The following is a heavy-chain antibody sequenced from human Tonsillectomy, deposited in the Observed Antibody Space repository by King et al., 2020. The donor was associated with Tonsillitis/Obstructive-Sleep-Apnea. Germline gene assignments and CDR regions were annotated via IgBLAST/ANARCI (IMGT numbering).Heavy chain of an antibody. Sequence: QLVQSGGGLVQPGGSPRLSCAASGFTFSSYEMNWVRQAPGKGLEWVSYISSSGSTIFYADSVKGRFTISRDNAKNSLYLQVSSLGAEDTAVYYCATLARGSYNFDFWGQGTLVTVSS. J-gene: IGHJ4*02. CDR3: ATLARGSYNFDF. D-gene: IGHD1-26*01. CDR1: GFTFSSYE. V-gene: IGHV3-48*03. CDR2: ISSSGSTI.